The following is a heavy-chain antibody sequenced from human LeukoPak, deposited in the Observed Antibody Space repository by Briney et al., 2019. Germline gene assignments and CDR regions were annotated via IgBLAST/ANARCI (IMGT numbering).Heavy chain of an antibody. V-gene: IGHV3-23*01. Sequence: GGSLRLSCAASGFTFSSYAMSWVRQAPGKGLEWVSAISGSGGSTYYADSVKGRFTISRDNSKNTLYLQMNSLRAEDTAVYYCAKDLAGFGELFVFDYWGQGTLVTVSS. CDR1: GFTFSSYA. CDR2: ISGSGGST. D-gene: IGHD3-10*01. CDR3: AKDLAGFGELFVFDY. J-gene: IGHJ4*02.